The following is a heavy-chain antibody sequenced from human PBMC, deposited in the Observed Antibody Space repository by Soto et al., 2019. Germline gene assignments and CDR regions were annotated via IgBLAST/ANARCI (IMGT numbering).Heavy chain of an antibody. Sequence: SGPTLVNPTHTRTLTCTFSGFSLSTTGVGVSWIRQPPGKALEWLALIYWHDDKRYSPSPKSRLTITKDTSKNQVVLTMTNMDPVDTATYYCAHRGGATVGLYYFDYWGQGALVTVSS. J-gene: IGHJ4*02. CDR2: IYWHDDK. CDR3: AHRGGATVGLYYFDY. D-gene: IGHD3-16*01. V-gene: IGHV2-5*01. CDR1: GFSLSTTGVG.